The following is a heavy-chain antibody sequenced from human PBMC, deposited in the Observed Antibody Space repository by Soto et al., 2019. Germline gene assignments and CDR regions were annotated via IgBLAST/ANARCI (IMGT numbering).Heavy chain of an antibody. CDR1: GGTFSSYA. CDR3: ERARNIVVVTANGAAFDV. D-gene: IGHD2-21*02. CDR2: IIPIFGTA. J-gene: IGHJ3*01. Sequence: QVQLVQSGAEVKKPGSSVKVSCKASGGTFSSYAISWVRQAPGQGLEWMGGIIPIFGTANYAQKFKGGVTITAADSTTLAYLELRSLGPAETAVDHCERARNIVVVTANGAAFDVWGPGKKLSVS. V-gene: IGHV1-69*12.